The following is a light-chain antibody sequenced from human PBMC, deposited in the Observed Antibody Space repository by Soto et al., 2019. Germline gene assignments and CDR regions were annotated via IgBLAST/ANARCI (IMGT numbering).Light chain of an antibody. J-gene: IGLJ2*01. CDR2: DNN. Sequence: QSVLTQPPSVSAAPGQKVTISCSGSCSNIGNNYVSWYQQLPGTAPKLLIYDNNKRPSGIPDRFSGSKSGSSATLGITGLQTGDEADYYCGTWDSSLSAGKVFGGGTKVTVL. CDR1: CSNIGNNY. V-gene: IGLV1-51*01. CDR3: GTWDSSLSAGKV.